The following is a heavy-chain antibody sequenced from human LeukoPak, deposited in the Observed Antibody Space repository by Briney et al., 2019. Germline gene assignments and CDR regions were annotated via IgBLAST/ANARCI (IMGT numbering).Heavy chain of an antibody. Sequence: ASVKVSCKASGYTFAGYYVHWVRQAPGQGLEWMGWINPNSGGTNYAQKFQGRVTMTRDTSISTAYMELSRLRSGDSAVYYCTRVSKGYCGGDCYSDYWGQGTLVTVSS. V-gene: IGHV1-2*02. CDR3: TRVSKGYCGGDCYSDY. D-gene: IGHD2-21*02. J-gene: IGHJ4*02. CDR1: GYTFAGYY. CDR2: INPNSGGT.